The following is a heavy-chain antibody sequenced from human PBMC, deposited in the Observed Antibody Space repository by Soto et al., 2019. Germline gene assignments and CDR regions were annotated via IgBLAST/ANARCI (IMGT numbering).Heavy chain of an antibody. J-gene: IGHJ4*02. CDR1: GFTFSSYE. V-gene: IGHV3-48*03. Sequence: GSVRLSCAASGFTFSSYEMNWVRQAPGKGLEWVSYISSSGSTIYYADSVKGRFTISRDNAKNSLYLQMNSLRAEDTAVYYCAIWLVRGVSFDYWGQGTLVTVSS. CDR3: AIWLVRGVSFDY. CDR2: ISSSGSTI. D-gene: IGHD3-10*01.